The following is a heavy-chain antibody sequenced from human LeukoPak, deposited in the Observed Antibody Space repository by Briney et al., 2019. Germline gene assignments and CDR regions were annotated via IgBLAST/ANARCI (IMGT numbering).Heavy chain of an antibody. J-gene: IGHJ4*02. CDR3: ARGLYYFDY. Sequence: GGSLILSCAASGFTVSSNYMSWVRQAPGKGLEWVSVIYSGGSAYYADSVKGRFTISRDNSKNTLYLQMNSLRAEDTAVYYCARGLYYFDYWGQGTLVTVSS. CDR1: GFTVSSNY. V-gene: IGHV3-53*01. CDR2: IYSGGSA. D-gene: IGHD3/OR15-3a*01.